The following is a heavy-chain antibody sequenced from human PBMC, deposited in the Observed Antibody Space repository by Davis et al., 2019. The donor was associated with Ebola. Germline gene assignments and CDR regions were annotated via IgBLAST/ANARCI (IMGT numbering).Heavy chain of an antibody. CDR1: GFTFSSYW. Sequence: PGGSLRLSCAASGFTFSSYWMHWGRQAPGEGLVWVSRINSDGSSTSYADSVKGRFSISRDNAKNTLYLQMNSLRAEDTAVYYCARDWLYGGKGICDYWGQGTLVTVSS. CDR3: ARDWLYGGKGICDY. D-gene: IGHD4-23*01. V-gene: IGHV3-74*01. CDR2: INSDGSST. J-gene: IGHJ4*02.